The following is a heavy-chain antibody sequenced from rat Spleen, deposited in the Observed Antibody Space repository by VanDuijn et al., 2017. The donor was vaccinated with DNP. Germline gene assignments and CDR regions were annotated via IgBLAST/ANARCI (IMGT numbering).Heavy chain of an antibody. Sequence: EVQLVESGGGLVQPGRSLKLSCAASGFTFSDYHMAWVRQAPKKGLEWVASISYEGGTTYYGDSVKGRFTIFRDNAKSTLYLQMNSLRSEDTATYYCARPPDGFYHVNWFAYWGQGTLVTVSS. CDR1: GFTFSDYH. J-gene: IGHJ3*01. V-gene: IGHV5-22*01. CDR2: ISYEGGTT. CDR3: ARPPDGFYHVNWFAY. D-gene: IGHD1-12*03.